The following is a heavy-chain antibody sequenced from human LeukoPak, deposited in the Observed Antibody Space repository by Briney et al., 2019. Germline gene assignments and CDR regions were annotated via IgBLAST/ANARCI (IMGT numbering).Heavy chain of an antibody. J-gene: IGHJ6*04. CDR1: GFTLSSYW. V-gene: IGHV3-74*01. CDR3: ARDPYYGMDV. Sequence: GGSLRLSCAASGFTLSSYWMHWVRQAPGKGLVWVSRLNSDGSSTIYVDSVEGRFTISRDNAKNTLYLQMNSLRAEDTAVYYCARDPYYGMDVWGKGTTVTVSS. CDR2: LNSDGSST.